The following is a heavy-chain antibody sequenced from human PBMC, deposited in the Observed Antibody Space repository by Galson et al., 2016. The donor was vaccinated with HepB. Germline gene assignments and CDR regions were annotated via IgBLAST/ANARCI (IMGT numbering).Heavy chain of an antibody. CDR1: GYKFTSFR. J-gene: IGHJ5*02. V-gene: IGHV1-18*01. CDR3: ARDGSGLVGNCSSSSCASDP. D-gene: IGHD2-2*01. Sequence: SSKASGYKFTSFRIKWVRQAPGQGLEWMGRINPYSGDTNYAQSVQGRVTMTTETSTATAYMELRSLTSNDTAVYYCARDGSGLVGNCSSSSCASDPRGQGTLVTVSS. CDR2: INPYSGDT.